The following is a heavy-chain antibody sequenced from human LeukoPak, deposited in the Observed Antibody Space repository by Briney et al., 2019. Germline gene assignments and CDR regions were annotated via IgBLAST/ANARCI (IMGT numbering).Heavy chain of an antibody. CDR1: GGSISSYY. CDR2: IYYSGST. D-gene: IGHD3-9*01. CDR3: ARGTHYDILTGLIPTGGWFDP. V-gene: IGHV4-59*01. J-gene: IGHJ5*02. Sequence: PSETLSLTCTVSGGSISSYYWGWIRQPPGKRLEWIGYIYYSGSTNYNPSLKSRVTISVDTSKNQFSLKLSSVTAADTAVYYCARGTHYDILTGLIPTGGWFDPWGQGTLVTVSS.